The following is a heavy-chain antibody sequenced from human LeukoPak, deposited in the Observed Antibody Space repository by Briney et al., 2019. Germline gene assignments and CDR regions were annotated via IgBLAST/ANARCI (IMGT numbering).Heavy chain of an antibody. D-gene: IGHD1-1*01. CDR2: IYTSGNT. Sequence: SETLSLTCTVSGGSISGYYWSWIRQPAGKGLEWIGRIYTSGNTNYNPPLKSRVTMSVDTSKNQFSLKLSSVTAADTAVYYCAREAGNTQYFDYWGQGTLVTVSS. J-gene: IGHJ4*02. V-gene: IGHV4-4*07. CDR3: AREAGNTQYFDY. CDR1: GGSISGYY.